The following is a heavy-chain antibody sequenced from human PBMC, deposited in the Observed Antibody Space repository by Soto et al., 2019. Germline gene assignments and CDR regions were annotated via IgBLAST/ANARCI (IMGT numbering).Heavy chain of an antibody. D-gene: IGHD3-22*01. CDR2: IKQDGSEK. J-gene: IGHJ3*02. V-gene: IGHV3-7*01. CDR1: GFTFSSYW. Sequence: EVQLVESGGGLVQPGGSLRLSCAASGFTFSSYWLSWVRQAPGKGLEWVANIKQDGSEKYYVDSVKGRFTISRDNAKNSLYLKMNSRRDEDTAVYFCARENFGYDSSGYAFDIWGQGTMVTVSS. CDR3: ARENFGYDSSGYAFDI.